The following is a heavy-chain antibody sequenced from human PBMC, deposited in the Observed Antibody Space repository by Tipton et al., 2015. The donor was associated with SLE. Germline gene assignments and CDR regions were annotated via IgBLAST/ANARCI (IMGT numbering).Heavy chain of an antibody. CDR1: GFTFRAYT. CDR2: ISSSSGYI. CDR3: AKDPRDGHNSYLDY. J-gene: IGHJ4*02. V-gene: IGHV3-21*01. D-gene: IGHD5-24*01. Sequence: GSLRLSCSASGFTFRAYTVNWVRQAPGQGLEWVSSISSSSGYIYYADSVKGRFTISRDNAKNSLYLQMNSLRAEDTAVYYCAKDPRDGHNSYLDYWGQGTLVTVSS.